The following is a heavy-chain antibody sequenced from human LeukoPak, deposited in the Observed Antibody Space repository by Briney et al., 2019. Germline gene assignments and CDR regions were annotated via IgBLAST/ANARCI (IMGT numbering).Heavy chain of an antibody. Sequence: GASVKLSCNASGYTFTGYYMHWVRHAHGQGLEWMGLINPNRGGTNYAQKFQGRVTMTRDTSISTAYMELSRLRSDDTAVYYCAGGSITMVRGFVDYWGQGTLVTVSS. CDR3: AGGSITMVRGFVDY. J-gene: IGHJ4*02. D-gene: IGHD3-10*01. CDR1: GYTFTGYY. V-gene: IGHV1-2*02. CDR2: INPNRGGT.